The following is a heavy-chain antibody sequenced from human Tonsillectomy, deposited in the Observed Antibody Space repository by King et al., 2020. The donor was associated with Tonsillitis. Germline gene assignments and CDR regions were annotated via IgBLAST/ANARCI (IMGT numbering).Heavy chain of an antibody. CDR1: GYTFTSYG. V-gene: IGHV1-18*01. CDR3: AGDEPASGWLGAGYYGMDV. CDR2: SSAYNGNT. Sequence: QLVQSGAEVKKPGASVKVSCKASGYTFTSYGISWVRQAPGQGLEWMGWSSAYNGNTNPAQKFQGRVTMTTDTSTSTAYMELRSLRSDDTAVYYCAGDEPASGWLGAGYYGMDVWGQGTTVTVSS. D-gene: IGHD5-12*01. J-gene: IGHJ6*02.